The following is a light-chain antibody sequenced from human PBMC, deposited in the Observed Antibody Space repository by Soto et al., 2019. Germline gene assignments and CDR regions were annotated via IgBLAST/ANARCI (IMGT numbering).Light chain of an antibody. CDR3: QQYNSWTLIT. V-gene: IGKV3-15*01. CDR2: GAS. J-gene: IGKJ5*01. Sequence: EIVMTQSPATLSVYPGERATLSCGASQSISGKLAWYQQRPGQAPRLLVYGASTRATGIPARFSATGSGTEFTLTISSLQSDDFAVYYCQQYNSWTLITFGQGTRLEIK. CDR1: QSISGK.